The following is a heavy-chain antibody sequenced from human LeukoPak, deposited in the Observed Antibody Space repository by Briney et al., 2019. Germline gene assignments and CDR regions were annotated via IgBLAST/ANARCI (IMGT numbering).Heavy chain of an antibody. V-gene: IGHV4-39*02. J-gene: IGHJ4*02. D-gene: IGHD4-17*01. CDR1: GGSISSSSYY. CDR3: ARDYGDYQFDH. CDR2: IYYSGST. Sequence: PSETLSLTCTVSGGSISSSSYYWGWIRQPPGKGLEWIGNIYYSGSTYYRLSLKSRATISVDTSKNQFSLKLSSVSAADTAVYYCARDYGDYQFDHWGQGTLVTVSS.